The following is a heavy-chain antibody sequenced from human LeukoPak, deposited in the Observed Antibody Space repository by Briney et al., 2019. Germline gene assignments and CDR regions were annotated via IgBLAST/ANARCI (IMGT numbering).Heavy chain of an antibody. Sequence: GGSLRLSCAASGFTFSSYSMNWVRQAPGEGLEWVSSISSSSSYIYYADSVKGRFTISRDNAKNSLYLQMSSLRAEDTAVYYCASDSHSSSWYAYWGQGTLVTVSS. CDR2: ISSSSSYI. CDR1: GFTFSSYS. J-gene: IGHJ4*02. CDR3: ASDSHSSSWYAY. D-gene: IGHD6-13*01. V-gene: IGHV3-21*01.